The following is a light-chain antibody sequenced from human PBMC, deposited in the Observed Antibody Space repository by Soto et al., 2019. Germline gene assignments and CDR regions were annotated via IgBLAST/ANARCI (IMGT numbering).Light chain of an antibody. J-gene: IGKJ4*01. CDR1: QGITSY. Sequence: DIQLTQSPSFLSASVGDRVTITCRASQGITSYLAWYQQKPGKAPKLLIYAASTLQSGVPSRFSGSGSGTEVTLTISSLQPEDFATYSCQQLNSYPLTFGGGTKVEIK. V-gene: IGKV1-9*01. CDR3: QQLNSYPLT. CDR2: AAS.